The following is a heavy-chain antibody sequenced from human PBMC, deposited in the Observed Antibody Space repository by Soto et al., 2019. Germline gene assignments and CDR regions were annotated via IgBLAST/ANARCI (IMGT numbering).Heavy chain of an antibody. J-gene: IGHJ6*03. D-gene: IGHD3-3*01. CDR1: GHTFTSYG. CDR3: ARLGYDFWSGYRFYYYYYMDV. V-gene: IGHV1-18*01. CDR2: ISAYNGNT. Sequence: ASVKVSCKASGHTFTSYGISWVRQAPGQGLEWMGWISAYNGNTNYAQKLQGRVTRTTDTSTNTAYMELRSLRSDDTAVYYCARLGYDFWSGYRFYYYYYMDVWGKGPTVTVSS.